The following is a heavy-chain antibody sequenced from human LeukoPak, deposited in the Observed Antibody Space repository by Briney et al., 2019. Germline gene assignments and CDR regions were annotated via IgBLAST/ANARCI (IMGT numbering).Heavy chain of an antibody. CDR3: ARDPFYGDADFDH. V-gene: IGHV3-74*01. Sequence: GGSLRLSCAASGFTFRSYWMHWVRQAPGKGLVWVSRINSAGSTTSYADSVKGRFTISRDNAKNTVYLQMNSLRVEDTAVYYCARDPFYGDADFDHWGQGALVTVSS. CDR2: INSAGSTT. CDR1: GFTFRSYW. D-gene: IGHD4-17*01. J-gene: IGHJ4*02.